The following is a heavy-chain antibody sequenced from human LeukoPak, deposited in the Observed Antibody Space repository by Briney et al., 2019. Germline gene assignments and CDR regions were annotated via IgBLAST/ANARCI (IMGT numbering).Heavy chain of an antibody. CDR1: GGSFSGYY. CDR3: ARGHTLLDY. V-gene: IGHV4-34*01. D-gene: IGHD2-21*02. J-gene: IGHJ4*02. Sequence: PSETLSLTCAVYGGSFSGYYWTWIRQPPGKGLEWIGEINHSGGTNYNPSLKSRVTISVDTSKNQFSLKLSSVTAADTAVYYCARGHTLLDYWAQGTVVTVSS. CDR2: INHSGGT.